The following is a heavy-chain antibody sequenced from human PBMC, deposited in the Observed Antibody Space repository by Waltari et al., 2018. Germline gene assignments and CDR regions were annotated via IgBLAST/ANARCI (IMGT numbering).Heavy chain of an antibody. CDR3: ARKVTETYYYYYYMDV. D-gene: IGHD1-20*01. CDR2: SNHSGST. V-gene: IGHV4-34*01. CDR1: GGSFSGYY. Sequence: QVQLQQWGAGLLKSSETLSLTCAVYGGSFSGYYWSWIRQPPGKGLEWIGESNHSGSTNYNPSLTSRVTISVDTSKKQFSLKLSSVTAADSAVYFCARKVTETYYYYYYMDVWGKGTTVTIPS. J-gene: IGHJ6*03.